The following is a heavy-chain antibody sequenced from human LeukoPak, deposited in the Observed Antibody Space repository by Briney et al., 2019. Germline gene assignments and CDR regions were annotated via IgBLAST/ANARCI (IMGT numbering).Heavy chain of an antibody. V-gene: IGHV4-59*01. D-gene: IGHD1-14*01. J-gene: IGHJ4*02. Sequence: KASETLSLTCTVSGGSISSYYWSWIRQPPGKGLEWIGYIYYSGDTNYNPSLKSRVTMSVDTSKNQFSLKLSSVTAADTAVYYCASTGGNTLAYWGQGTLVTVSS. CDR2: IYYSGDT. CDR3: ASTGGNTLAY. CDR1: GGSISSYY.